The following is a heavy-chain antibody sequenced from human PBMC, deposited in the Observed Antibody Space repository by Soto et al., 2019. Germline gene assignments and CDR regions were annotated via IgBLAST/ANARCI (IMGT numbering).Heavy chain of an antibody. J-gene: IGHJ5*02. CDR1: GGYISSGGYS. CDR2: IYHSGST. CDR3: ARVPDR. Sequence: PSETLSLTCAVSGGYISSGGYSLSWIRQPPGKGLEWIGYIYHSGSTYYNPSLKSRVTISVDRSKNQFSLKLSSVTAADTAVYYCARVPDRWGQGTLVTVSS. V-gene: IGHV4-30-2*01. D-gene: IGHD2-2*01.